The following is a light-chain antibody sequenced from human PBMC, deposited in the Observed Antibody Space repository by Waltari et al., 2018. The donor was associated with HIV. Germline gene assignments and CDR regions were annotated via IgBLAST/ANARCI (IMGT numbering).Light chain of an antibody. J-gene: IGLJ1*01. V-gene: IGLV2-14*03. CDR2: EVY. CDR1: SSDAGAHEY. Sequence: QSALTPPASVSGSPGQSLTIPGTGTSSDAGAHEYVPWYQQHPGKDPKLLIYEVYNRPSRISNRFSGSKSGNTASLTISGLQAEDEAHYYCASFTSGRLNVFGTGTKVTVL. CDR3: ASFTSGRLNV.